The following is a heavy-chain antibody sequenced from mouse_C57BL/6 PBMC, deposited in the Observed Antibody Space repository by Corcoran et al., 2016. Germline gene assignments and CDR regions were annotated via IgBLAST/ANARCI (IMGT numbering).Heavy chain of an antibody. V-gene: IGHV9-3*01. J-gene: IGHJ4*01. CDR2: INTYSGVP. CDR3: ARGDY. CDR1: GYTFTTYG. Sequence: QIQLVQSGPELKQPVETVKISCKASGYTFTTYGMSWVKQAPGKGLKWMGWINTYSGVPTYADDFKGRFAFSLETSASTAYLQINNLKNEDTATYFCARGDYWGQGTSVTVSS.